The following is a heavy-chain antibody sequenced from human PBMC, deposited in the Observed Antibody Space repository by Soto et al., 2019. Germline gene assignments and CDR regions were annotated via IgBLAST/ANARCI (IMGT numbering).Heavy chain of an antibody. V-gene: IGHV6-1*01. J-gene: IGHJ4*02. CDR1: GDSVSSNSAG. CDR2: TYYKSKWYY. Sequence: PSQTLSLTCAISGDSVSSNSAGWNWVRQTPSRGLEWLGRTYYKSKWYYNSAVSVRSRITISADTSKNQFSLHLTSMTAEDTAVYYCARDGNWSLDYWGKGALVTVSS. D-gene: IGHD1-1*01. CDR3: ARDGNWSLDY.